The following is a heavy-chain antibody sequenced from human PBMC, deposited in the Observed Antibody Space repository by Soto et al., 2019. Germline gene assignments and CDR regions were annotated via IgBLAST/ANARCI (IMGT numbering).Heavy chain of an antibody. CDR3: ARAPPVLRYFDWLLFDY. Sequence: GGSLRLSCAASGFTFSSDWMHWVRQAPGKGLVWVSRINTDGSDTSYADSGKGRVTISRDNAKNSLYLQMNSLRAEDTAVYYCARAPPVLRYFDWLLFDYWGQGTLVTVSS. CDR2: INTDGSDT. V-gene: IGHV3-74*01. J-gene: IGHJ4*02. CDR1: GFTFSSDW. D-gene: IGHD3-9*01.